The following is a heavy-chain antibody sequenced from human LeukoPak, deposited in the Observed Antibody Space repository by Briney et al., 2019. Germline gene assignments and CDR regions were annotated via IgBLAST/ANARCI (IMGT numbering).Heavy chain of an antibody. D-gene: IGHD3-9*01. J-gene: IGHJ4*02. V-gene: IGHV3-53*01. CDR2: ISSGDRT. CDR1: GFTFSDAW. CDR3: AKDATASPYFHWFDN. Sequence: GGSLRLSCAASGFTFSDAWMSWVRQAPGKGLEWVASISSGDRTFHAESVKGRFTISRDKSKDTLYLQMNSLRAEDTAVYYCAKDATASPYFHWFDNWGQGTQVIVSS.